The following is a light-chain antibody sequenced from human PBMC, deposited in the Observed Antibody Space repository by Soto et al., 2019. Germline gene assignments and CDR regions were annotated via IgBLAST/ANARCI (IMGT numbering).Light chain of an antibody. CDR3: QQYGSSPPEKT. V-gene: IGKV3-20*01. J-gene: IGKJ1*01. CDR2: GAS. Sequence: EIVLTQSPGTLSLSPGERATLSCRASQSVSNNYLAWYQQKPGQAPRLLIYGASSRATGIPDRFSGSGSGTDFTLIISRLEPEDFAVYYCQQYGSSPPEKTFGQGTKVEIK. CDR1: QSVSNNY.